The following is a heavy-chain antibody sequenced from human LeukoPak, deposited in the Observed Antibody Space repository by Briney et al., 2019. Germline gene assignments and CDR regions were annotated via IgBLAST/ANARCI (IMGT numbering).Heavy chain of an antibody. D-gene: IGHD4-11*01. CDR2: VSVTGETT. J-gene: IGHJ4*02. V-gene: IGHV3-23*01. Sequence: GGSLRLSCAASGFAFSTYAMSWVRQVPGKGLEWVSTVSVTGETTYYAASVKGRFIISRDNSKNTLSLQMSSLRTDDSALYYSPRWATVAPGDYWGQGTLVTVSS. CDR1: GFAFSTYA. CDR3: PRWATVAPGDY.